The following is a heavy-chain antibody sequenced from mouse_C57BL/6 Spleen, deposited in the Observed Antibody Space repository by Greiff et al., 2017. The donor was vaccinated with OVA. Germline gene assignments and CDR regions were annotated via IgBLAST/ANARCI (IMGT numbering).Heavy chain of an antibody. CDR3: ASGGYYGNYDAMDY. J-gene: IGHJ4*01. CDR2: IWTGGGT. CDR1: GFSLTSYA. D-gene: IGHD2-1*01. V-gene: IGHV2-9-1*01. Sequence: VMLVESGPGLVAPSQSLSITCTVSGFSLTSYAISWVRQPPGTGLEWLGVIWTGGGTNYNSALKSRLSISKDNSKSQVFLKMNSLQTDDTARYYCASGGYYGNYDAMDYWGQGTSVTVSS.